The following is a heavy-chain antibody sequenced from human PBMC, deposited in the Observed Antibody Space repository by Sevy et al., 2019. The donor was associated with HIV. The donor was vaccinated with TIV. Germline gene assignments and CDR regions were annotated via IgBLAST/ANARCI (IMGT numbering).Heavy chain of an antibody. CDR1: AFTFKSYA. Sequence: GGSLRLSCAASAFTFKSYAMTWVRQAPGKGLEWISSFSGSGGDTKYADSVKGRFTISRDNSKNTLYLQMNSLRAEDTAVYYCGKDQGDYIWGTYRHWGQGTLVTVSS. CDR3: GKDQGDYIWGTYRH. V-gene: IGHV3-23*01. J-gene: IGHJ4*02. D-gene: IGHD3-16*02. CDR2: FSGSGGDT.